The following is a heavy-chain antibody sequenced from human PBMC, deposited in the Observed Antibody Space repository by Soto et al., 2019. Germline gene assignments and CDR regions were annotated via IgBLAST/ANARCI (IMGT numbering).Heavy chain of an antibody. D-gene: IGHD2-2*01. Sequence: QVQLVQSGAEVKKPGSSVKVSCKASGGTFSSYTISWVRQAPGQGREWMGRIIPILGIANYAQKFQGRVTITADKSTSTAYMELSSLRSEDTAVYYCARGYCSSTSCHNWFDPWGQGTLVTVSS. V-gene: IGHV1-69*02. CDR1: GGTFSSYT. CDR2: IIPILGIA. J-gene: IGHJ5*02. CDR3: ARGYCSSTSCHNWFDP.